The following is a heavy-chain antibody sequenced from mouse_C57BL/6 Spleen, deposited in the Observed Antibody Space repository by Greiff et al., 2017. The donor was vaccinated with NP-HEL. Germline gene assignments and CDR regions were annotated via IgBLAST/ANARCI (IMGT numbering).Heavy chain of an antibody. CDR1: GYTFTSYW. CDR3: AREGVGDYDNAMDY. CDR2: IDPSDSYT. V-gene: IGHV1-59*01. D-gene: IGHD2-4*01. Sequence: VQLQQPGAELVRPGTSVKLSCKASGYTFTSYWMHWVKQRPGQGLEWIGVIDPSDSYTNYNQKFKGKATLTVDTSSSTAYMQLSSLTSEDSAVYYCAREGVGDYDNAMDYWGQGTSVTVS. J-gene: IGHJ4*01.